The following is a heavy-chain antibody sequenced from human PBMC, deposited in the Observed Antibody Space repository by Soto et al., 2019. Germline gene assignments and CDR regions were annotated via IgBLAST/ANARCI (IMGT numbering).Heavy chain of an antibody. CDR1: GFTFSRYW. CDR2: ISSYGSDT. J-gene: IGHJ6*02. D-gene: IGHD5-18*01. CDR3: ANNYAYAEGYYWYGIDL. Sequence: EVQLVESGGGLVLPGGSLRLSCAASGFTFSRYWMHWVRQAPGKGLVWVSRISSYGSDTHYADSVKGRFTISRDNAKNTPYLQMNSPIADDTAVYYCANNYAYAEGYYWYGIDLWGQGTTVTVSS. V-gene: IGHV3-74*01.